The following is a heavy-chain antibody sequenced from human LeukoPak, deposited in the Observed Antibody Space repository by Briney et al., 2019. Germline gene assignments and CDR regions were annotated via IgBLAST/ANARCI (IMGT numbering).Heavy chain of an antibody. CDR2: MNPNSGNT. CDR3: ARGGDRYCSGGSCHKYYYGMDV. D-gene: IGHD2-15*01. Sequence: ASVKVSCKASGYTFTSYDINWVRQATGQGLEWRGGMNPNSGNTGYAQKFQGRVTMTRNTSISTAYMELSSLRSEDTAVYYCARGGDRYCSGGSCHKYYYGMDVWGQGTTVTVSS. V-gene: IGHV1-8*01. J-gene: IGHJ6*02. CDR1: GYTFTSYD.